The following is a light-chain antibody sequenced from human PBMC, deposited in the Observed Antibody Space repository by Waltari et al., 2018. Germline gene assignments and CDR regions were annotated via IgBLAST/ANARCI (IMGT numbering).Light chain of an antibody. CDR3: GSYAGRYTWV. J-gene: IGLJ3*02. Sequence: QSALTQPRSVPGPPGQSVTVSSTGTSSDVGGYNYVSWYQQHPAKAPQLMISDVTTRPGGVPYRFSGTKSGNTASLTICGLQTEDEADYYGGSYAGRYTWVFGGGTKLTVL. CDR1: SSDVGGYNY. V-gene: IGLV2-11*01. CDR2: DVT.